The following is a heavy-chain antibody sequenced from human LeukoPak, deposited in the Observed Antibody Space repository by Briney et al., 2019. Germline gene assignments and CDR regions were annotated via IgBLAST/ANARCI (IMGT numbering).Heavy chain of an antibody. CDR3: ARGGYSNYAGRVFDF. CDR1: AFTFSSYT. D-gene: IGHD4-11*01. J-gene: IGHJ4*02. CDR2: ISYDGSNK. V-gene: IGHV3-30-3*01. Sequence: GGSLRLSCAASAFTFSSYTMHWVRQAPGKGLEWVAVISYDGSNKYYADSVKGRFTISRDNSKNTLYLQMNSLRAEDTAMYYCARGGYSNYAGRVFDFWGQGTLVTVSS.